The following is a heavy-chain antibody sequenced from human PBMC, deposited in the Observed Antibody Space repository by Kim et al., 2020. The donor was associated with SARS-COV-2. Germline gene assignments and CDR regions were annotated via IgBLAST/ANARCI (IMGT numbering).Heavy chain of an antibody. CDR3: AKATITFGGVIGH. D-gene: IGHD3-16*01. J-gene: IGHJ5*02. CDR1: GFTFSSYG. V-gene: IGHV3-33*06. Sequence: GGSLRLSCAASGFTFSSYGMHWVRQAPGKGLEWVAVIWYDGSNKYYADSVKGRFTISRDNSKNTLYLQMNSLRAEDTAVYYCAKATITFGGVIGHWGQGTLVTVSS. CDR2: IWYDGSNK.